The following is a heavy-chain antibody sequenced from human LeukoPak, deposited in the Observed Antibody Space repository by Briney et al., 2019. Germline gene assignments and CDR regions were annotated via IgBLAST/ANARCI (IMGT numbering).Heavy chain of an antibody. CDR1: GFTFSSYA. D-gene: IGHD3-9*01. CDR2: ISGSGGST. Sequence: QPGGSLRLSCAASGFTFSSYAMSWVRQAPGKGLEWVSAISGSGGSTYYADSVKGRFTISRDNSKNTLYLQMNGLRAEDTAVYYCAKDVDILTAHDYWGQGTLVTVSS. J-gene: IGHJ4*02. CDR3: AKDVDILTAHDY. V-gene: IGHV3-23*01.